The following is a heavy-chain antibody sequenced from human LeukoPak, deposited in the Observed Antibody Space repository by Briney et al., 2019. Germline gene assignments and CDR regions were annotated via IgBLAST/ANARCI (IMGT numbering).Heavy chain of an antibody. Sequence: GASVKVSCKASGYTFNSYGICWVRQAPGQGLEWIGWFDPSNGNIKYAEKLQGRVTMTTDTSTSTAYMDLRSLRSDDTAVCYCARDGVSGHFDYWGRGTLVTVSS. D-gene: IGHD3-3*01. CDR1: GYTFNSYG. CDR3: ARDGVSGHFDY. V-gene: IGHV1-18*01. CDR2: FDPSNGNI. J-gene: IGHJ4*01.